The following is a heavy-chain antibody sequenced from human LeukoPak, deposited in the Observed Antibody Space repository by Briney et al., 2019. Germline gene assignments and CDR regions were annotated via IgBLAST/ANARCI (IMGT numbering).Heavy chain of an antibody. J-gene: IGHJ4*02. CDR1: GFTFSSYG. CDR2: ISYDGSNK. CDR3: AKERRGYYSDY. V-gene: IGHV3-30*18. Sequence: GGSLRPSCAASGFTFSSYGMHWVRQAPGKGLEWVAVISYDGSNKYCVDSVKGRFTISRDNSKNTLYLQMNSLRAEDTAVYYCAKERRGYYSDYWGQGTLVTVSS. D-gene: IGHD3-16*01.